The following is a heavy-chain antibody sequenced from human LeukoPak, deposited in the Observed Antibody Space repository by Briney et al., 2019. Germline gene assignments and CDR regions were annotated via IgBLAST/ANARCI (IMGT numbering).Heavy chain of an antibody. CDR2: IGSSSAYI. J-gene: IGHJ3*02. D-gene: IGHD2-15*01. V-gene: IGHV3-21*01. CDR1: GFTFSSYF. CDR3: ARGDSTGGRKPFDI. Sequence: GGSLRLSCAASGFTFSSYFMNWVRQAPGKGLEWVSSIGSSSAYIYYADSVKGRFTISRDNSKNTLYLQMNSLRGEDTAVYYCARGDSTGGRKPFDIWGQGTMVTVSS.